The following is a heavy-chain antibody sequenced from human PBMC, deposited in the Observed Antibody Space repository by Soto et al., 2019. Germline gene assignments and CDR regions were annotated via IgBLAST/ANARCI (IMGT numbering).Heavy chain of an antibody. Sequence: SETLSLTCTVSGGSISSYYWSWIRQPPGKGLEWIGYIYYSGSTNYNPSLKSRVTISVDTSKNQFSLKLSSVTAADTAVYYCARDDTVTTLYGMYVWGQGTTVTVSS. V-gene: IGHV4-59*01. J-gene: IGHJ6*02. CDR2: IYYSGST. CDR3: ARDDTVTTLYGMYV. D-gene: IGHD4-17*01. CDR1: GGSISSYY.